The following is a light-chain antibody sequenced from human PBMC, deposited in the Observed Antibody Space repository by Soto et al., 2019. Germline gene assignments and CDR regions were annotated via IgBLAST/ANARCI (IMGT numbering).Light chain of an antibody. CDR2: DSS. CDR1: QGISNW. CDR3: QQSYSTPYT. Sequence: DVQMTQSPSSVSASIGDTVTITCRASQGISNWLAWYQQKPGKAPNLLVYDSSNLQSGVPSRFSGSGSGTDFSLTISSLQPEDFATYYCQQSYSTPYTFGQGTKLEIK. V-gene: IGKV1-12*01. J-gene: IGKJ2*01.